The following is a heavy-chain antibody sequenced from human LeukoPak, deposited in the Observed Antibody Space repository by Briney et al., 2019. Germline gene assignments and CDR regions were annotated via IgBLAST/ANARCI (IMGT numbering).Heavy chain of an antibody. CDR2: ISYDGSFK. CDR3: ARVPKSGAVSGWLFDH. V-gene: IGHV3-30*04. Sequence: GGSLRLSCAASGFTLSSYAMHWVRQTPGKGLEWVAVISYDGSFKHYADSVTGRFTISRDISKNPLLLQMNSLTLEDTGIYYCARVPKSGAVSGWLFDHWGQGTLVTVSS. D-gene: IGHD6-19*01. J-gene: IGHJ4*02. CDR1: GFTLSSYA.